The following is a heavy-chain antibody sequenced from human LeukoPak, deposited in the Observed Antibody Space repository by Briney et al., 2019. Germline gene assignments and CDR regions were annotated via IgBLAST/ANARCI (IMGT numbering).Heavy chain of an antibody. CDR1: GFIFSYYW. CDR2: IKEDGSDK. V-gene: IGHV3-7*01. J-gene: IGHJ4*02. Sequence: GGSLRLSCAASGFIFSYYWMSWVRQAPGKGLEWVANIKEDGSDKYYVDSVKGRFTISRHNAENSLYLQMNSLRAEDTAVYYCARYDGVVAIDYWGQGTLVTVSS. CDR3: ARYDGVVAIDY. D-gene: IGHD2-15*01.